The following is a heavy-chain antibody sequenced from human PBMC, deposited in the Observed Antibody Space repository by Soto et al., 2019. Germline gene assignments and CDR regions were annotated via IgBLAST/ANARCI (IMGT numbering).Heavy chain of an antibody. CDR3: ARAHNRWGWGDAFDI. D-gene: IGHD3-16*01. Sequence: QVQLVQSGAEVKKPGASVKVSCKASGYTFTSYYMHWVRQAPGQGLEWMGIINPSGGSTSYAQKFQGRVTMTRDTSTSTVYMELSSLRSEDTAVYYCARAHNRWGWGDAFDIWGQGTMVTVSS. CDR2: INPSGGST. J-gene: IGHJ3*02. CDR1: GYTFTSYY. V-gene: IGHV1-46*01.